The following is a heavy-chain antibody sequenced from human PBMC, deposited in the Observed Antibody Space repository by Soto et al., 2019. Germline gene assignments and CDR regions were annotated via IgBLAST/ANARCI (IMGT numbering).Heavy chain of an antibody. J-gene: IGHJ4*02. D-gene: IGHD3-22*01. CDR3: ARFSYDSSGYYFPYFDY. CDR1: GYTFTSYG. Sequence: ASVKVSCKASGYTFTSYGISWVRQAPGQGLEWMGWISAYNGNTNYAQKLQGRVTMTTDTSTSTAYMELRSLRSDDTAVYYCARFSYDSSGYYFPYFDYWGQGTLVTVSS. CDR2: ISAYNGNT. V-gene: IGHV1-18*01.